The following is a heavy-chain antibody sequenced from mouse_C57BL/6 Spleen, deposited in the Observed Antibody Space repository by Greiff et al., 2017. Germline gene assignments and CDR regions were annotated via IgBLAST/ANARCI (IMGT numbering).Heavy chain of an antibody. J-gene: IGHJ1*03. D-gene: IGHD2-1*01. CDR1: GYTFTEYT. V-gene: IGHV1-62-2*01. Sequence: VQLQQSGAELVKPGASVKLSCKASGYTFTEYTIHWVKQWPGQGLEWIGWFYPGSGSIKYNEKFKDKATLPADKSSSTVYMELSRLTSEDTAVYFGARHEEYYGNSWYFDVWGTGTTVTVSS. CDR2: FYPGSGSI. CDR3: ARHEEYYGNSWYFDV.